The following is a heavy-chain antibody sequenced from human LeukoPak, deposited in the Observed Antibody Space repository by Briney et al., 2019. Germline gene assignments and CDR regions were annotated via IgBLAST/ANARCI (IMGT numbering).Heavy chain of an antibody. CDR1: GLSVSTNY. CDR2: IHSDGRT. CDR3: ARDLDYFDSSGSHRRRNYFDY. J-gene: IGHJ4*02. Sequence: GGSLTLSCAASGLSVSTNYMTRVRQPPAKGLEEVSIIHSDGRTSYADSVKGQFTISRDNYKYTLYLQMNSLRGEDTAMYYCARDLDYFDSSGSHRRRNYFDYWGQGTLVTVSS. V-gene: IGHV3-53*01. D-gene: IGHD3-22*01.